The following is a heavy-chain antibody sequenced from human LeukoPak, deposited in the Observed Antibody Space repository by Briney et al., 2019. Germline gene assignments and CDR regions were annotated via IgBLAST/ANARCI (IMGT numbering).Heavy chain of an antibody. J-gene: IGHJ4*02. CDR3: AKDLKWQQLRSSLDY. CDR2: ISYDGSYK. V-gene: IGHV3-30*18. D-gene: IGHD6-13*01. Sequence: PGGSLRLPCVASGFTFSSYGMHWVRQAPGKGLEWVALISYDGSYKYYADSVKGRFTISRDNPKNTLYLQMNSLRGEDTAVYYCAKDLKWQQLRSSLDYWGQGTLVTVSS. CDR1: GFTFSSYG.